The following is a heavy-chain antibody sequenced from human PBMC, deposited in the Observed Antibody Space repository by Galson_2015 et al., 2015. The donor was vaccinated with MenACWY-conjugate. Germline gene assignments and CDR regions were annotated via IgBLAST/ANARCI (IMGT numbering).Heavy chain of an antibody. J-gene: IGHJ5*02. CDR3: ARSGVGYGERWLDP. V-gene: IGHV3-53*01. CDR1: GFTVSTSC. CDR2: ICSGSTT. D-gene: IGHD3-3*01. Sequence: SLRLSCAASGFTVSTSCMSWVRQAPGEGLEWVSIICSGSTTKYADSVKGRFTISGDNSKSTVYLQMNSLRVEDTAMYYCARSGVGYGERWLDPWGQG.